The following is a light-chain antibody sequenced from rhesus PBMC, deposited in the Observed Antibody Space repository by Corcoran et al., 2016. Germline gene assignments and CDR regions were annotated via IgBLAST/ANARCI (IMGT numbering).Light chain of an antibody. Sequence: DIQMTQSPSSLSASIGDRVTVTCRASQDINKELSWYQQKPGKAPTLLIYAASSLQTGVSSRFSGSGSGTDYTLTISSLQPEDIATYYCLHDYTTPYGFGPGTKVKIK. CDR1: QDINKE. CDR2: AAS. V-gene: IGKV1-94*01. J-gene: IGKJ2*01. CDR3: LHDYTTPYG.